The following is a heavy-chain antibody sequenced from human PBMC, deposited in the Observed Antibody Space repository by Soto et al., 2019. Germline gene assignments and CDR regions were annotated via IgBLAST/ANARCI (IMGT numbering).Heavy chain of an antibody. CDR2: MSSDGTTI. J-gene: IGHJ6*02. CDR3: ARAGFHFGLDV. V-gene: IGHV3-30-3*01. CDR1: AFTFSDFA. Sequence: QVQLLESGGGVVQPGRSLRLSCAASAFTFSDFAMHWVRQAPGKGLEWMAVMSSDGTTIYYAGSVKGRFTISRDNFKSTLYLQMNSLRPDDTAVYYCARAGFHFGLDVWGLGPRSPSP. D-gene: IGHD3-9*01.